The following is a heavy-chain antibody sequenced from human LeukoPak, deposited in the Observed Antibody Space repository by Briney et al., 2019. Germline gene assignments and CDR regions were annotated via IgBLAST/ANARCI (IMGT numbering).Heavy chain of an antibody. J-gene: IGHJ4*02. Sequence: GSLRLSCAASGITFSSYAMHWVRQAPGKGLEWVAVISYDGSNKYYADSVKGRFTISRDNSKNTLYLQMNSLRAEDTAVYYCARVMGRYCSSTSCYVDYWGQGTLVTVSS. CDR2: ISYDGSNK. V-gene: IGHV3-30*04. D-gene: IGHD2-2*01. CDR3: ARVMGRYCSSTSCYVDY. CDR1: GITFSSYA.